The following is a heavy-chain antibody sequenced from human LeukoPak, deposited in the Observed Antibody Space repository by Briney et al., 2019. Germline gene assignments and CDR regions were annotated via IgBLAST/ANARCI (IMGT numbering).Heavy chain of an antibody. CDR2: INPSGCST. D-gene: IGHD2-8*01. Sequence: ASVKVSCKASGYTFTSYYMHWVRQAPGQGLEWMGIINPSGCSTSYAQKFQGRVTRTRETSTSTAYMELSSLRSEDTAVYYCARDWGYCTNGVCATPPKSKKLRYFDWQDYYYYYGMDVWGQGTTVTVSS. J-gene: IGHJ6*02. CDR1: GYTFTSYY. V-gene: IGHV1-46*01. CDR3: ARDWGYCTNGVCATPPKSKKLRYFDWQDYYYYYGMDV.